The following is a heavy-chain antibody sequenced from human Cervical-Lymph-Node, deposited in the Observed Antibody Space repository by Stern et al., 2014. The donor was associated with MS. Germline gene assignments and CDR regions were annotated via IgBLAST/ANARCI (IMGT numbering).Heavy chain of an antibody. CDR1: GFTFSSSG. D-gene: IGHD4-23*01. V-gene: IGHV3-33*01. Sequence: QVQLVLSGGGVGQPGRSLRLSCAASGFTFSSSGMHWVRQAPGKGLEWLAIIYYDGSNRYYADSVKGRFTISRDNSKNTLYLQMNSLRAEDTAVYYCAREGGNTAEYFQHWGQGTLVTVSS. CDR2: IYYDGSNR. CDR3: AREGGNTAEYFQH. J-gene: IGHJ1*01.